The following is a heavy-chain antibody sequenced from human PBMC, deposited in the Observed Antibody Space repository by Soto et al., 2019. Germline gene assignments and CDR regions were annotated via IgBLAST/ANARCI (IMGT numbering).Heavy chain of an antibody. CDR1: GFTFSSYA. V-gene: IGHV3-23*01. Sequence: GGSLRLSCAASGFTFSSYAMSWVRQAPGKGLEWVSAISGSGGSTYYADSVKGRFTISRDNSKNTLYLQMNSLRAEDTAVYYCAKDGRDLDYYGSGSYLNFDYWGQGTLVTVSS. J-gene: IGHJ4*02. CDR2: ISGSGGST. D-gene: IGHD3-10*01. CDR3: AKDGRDLDYYGSGSYLNFDY.